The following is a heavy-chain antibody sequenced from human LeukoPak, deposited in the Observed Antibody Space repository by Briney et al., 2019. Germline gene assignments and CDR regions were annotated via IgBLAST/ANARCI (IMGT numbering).Heavy chain of an antibody. CDR3: ARDYATAAGTAFDI. CDR1: GYTFTSYG. V-gene: IGHV1-18*01. CDR2: IGAYNGNT. Sequence: ASVKVSCKASGYTFTSYGISWVRQAPGQGLEWMGWIGAYNGNTNYAQGLQGRVTMTTDTSTSTAYMELRSLRSDDTAVYYCARDYATAAGTAFDIWGQGTMVTVSS. J-gene: IGHJ3*02. D-gene: IGHD6-13*01.